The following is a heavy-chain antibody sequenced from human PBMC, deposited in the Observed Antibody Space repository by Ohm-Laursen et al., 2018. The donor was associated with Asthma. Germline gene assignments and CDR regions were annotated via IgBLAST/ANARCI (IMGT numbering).Heavy chain of an antibody. CDR2: INHSGST. J-gene: IGHJ4*02. Sequence: SETLSLTCAVYGGSFSGYYRSWIRQPPGKGLEWIGEINHSGSTNYNPSLKSRVTISVDTSKNQFSLKLSSVTAADTAVYYCAREARGIDYWGQGTLVTVSS. D-gene: IGHD1-26*01. CDR3: AREARGIDY. V-gene: IGHV4-34*01. CDR1: GGSFSGYY.